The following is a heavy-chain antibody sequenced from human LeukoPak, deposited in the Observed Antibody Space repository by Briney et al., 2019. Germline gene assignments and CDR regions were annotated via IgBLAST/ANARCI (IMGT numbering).Heavy chain of an antibody. D-gene: IGHD2-2*01. CDR2: IWYDGSNK. CDR3: ARESVPAATDYYYYGMDV. V-gene: IGHV3-33*08. Sequence: GGSLRLSCAASGFTFSSYAMHWVRQAPGKGLEWVAVIWYDGSNKYYADSVKGRFTISRDNSKNTLYLQMNSLRAEDTAVYYCARESVPAATDYYYYGMDVWGQGTTVTVSS. CDR1: GFTFSSYA. J-gene: IGHJ6*02.